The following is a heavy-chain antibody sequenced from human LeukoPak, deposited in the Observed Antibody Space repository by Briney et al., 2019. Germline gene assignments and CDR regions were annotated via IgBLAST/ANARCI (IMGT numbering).Heavy chain of an antibody. CDR2: INHSGST. Sequence: PSETLSLTCAVYGGSFSGYYWSWIRQPPGKGLEWIGEINHSGSTNYNPSLKSRATISVDTSKNQFSLKLYSVTAADTAVYYCATRKLGNDYWGQGTLVTVSS. CDR3: ATRKLGNDY. CDR1: GGSFSGYY. J-gene: IGHJ4*02. D-gene: IGHD7-27*01. V-gene: IGHV4-34*01.